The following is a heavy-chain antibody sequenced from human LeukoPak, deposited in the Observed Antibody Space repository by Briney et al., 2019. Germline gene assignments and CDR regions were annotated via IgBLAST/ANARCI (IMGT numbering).Heavy chain of an antibody. V-gene: IGHV3-21*04. Sequence: GGSLRLSCAASGFTLSSYSMNWVRQAPGKGLEWVSSISSSSSYIYYADSVKGRFTISRDNAKNSLYLQMNSLRAEDTAMYYCATHTPLAADAFDIWGQGTMVTVSS. J-gene: IGHJ3*02. CDR2: ISSSSSYI. CDR3: ATHTPLAADAFDI. CDR1: GFTLSSYS. D-gene: IGHD2-2*02.